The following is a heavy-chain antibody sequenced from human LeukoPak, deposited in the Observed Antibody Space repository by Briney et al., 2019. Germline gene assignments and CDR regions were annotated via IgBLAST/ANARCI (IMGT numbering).Heavy chain of an antibody. CDR3: ARDQGYCSSTSCSEGAFDI. CDR1: GFTFSSYW. CDR2: IKQDGSEK. J-gene: IGHJ3*02. D-gene: IGHD2-2*01. V-gene: IGHV3-7*01. Sequence: AGGSLRLSCAASGFTFSSYWMSWVRQAPGKGLEWVANIKQDGSEKYYVDSVKGRFTISRDNAKNSLYLQMNSLRAEDTAVYYCARDQGYCSSTSCSEGAFDIWGQGTMVTVSS.